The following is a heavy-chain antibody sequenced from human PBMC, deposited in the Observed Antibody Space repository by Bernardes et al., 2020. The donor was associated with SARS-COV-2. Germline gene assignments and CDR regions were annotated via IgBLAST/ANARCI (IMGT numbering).Heavy chain of an antibody. D-gene: IGHD3-9*01. Sequence: GSLRLPCVASGFEFKESGMHWVRQVPGTGLEWVVLIWFDVSNTWYGQSVRGRFTISRDTSQNRLFLEMTSLRADDTAIYYCARGDDWPHYGMDLWGQGTTVTVSS. CDR3: ARGDDWPHYGMDL. J-gene: IGHJ6*02. CDR2: IWFDVSNT. V-gene: IGHV3-33*01. CDR1: GFEFKESG.